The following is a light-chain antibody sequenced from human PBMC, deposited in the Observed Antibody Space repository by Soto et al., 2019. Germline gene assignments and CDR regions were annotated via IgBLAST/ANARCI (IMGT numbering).Light chain of an antibody. CDR2: DVS. V-gene: IGLV2-14*01. Sequence: QSALTQPASVSGSPGQSITISCTGTSSDVGGYNYVSWYQPHPGTAPKLMIYDVSNRPSGVSNRFSGSKSGNTASLTISGVQAEYYADYYCSSYTSSMLVVFGGGTKLTVL. CDR3: SSYTSSMLVV. J-gene: IGLJ2*01. CDR1: SSDVGGYNY.